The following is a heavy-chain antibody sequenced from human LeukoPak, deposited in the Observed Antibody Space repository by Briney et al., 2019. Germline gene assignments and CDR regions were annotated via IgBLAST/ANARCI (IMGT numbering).Heavy chain of an antibody. CDR1: GFTFSTYA. Sequence: PGGSLRLSCAVSGFTFSTYAMTWVRQAPGKGLKWVSAISENGDTYYVDSVKGRFTISRDFSKKTLYLQMNSLRAEDTAVYYCVKLSSGWFGDFWGQGTLVTVSA. CDR2: ISENGDT. J-gene: IGHJ4*02. CDR3: VKLSSGWFGDF. V-gene: IGHV3-23*01. D-gene: IGHD6-19*01.